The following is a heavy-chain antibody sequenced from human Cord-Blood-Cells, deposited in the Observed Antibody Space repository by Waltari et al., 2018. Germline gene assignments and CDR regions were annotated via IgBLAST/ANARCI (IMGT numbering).Heavy chain of an antibody. Sequence: QLQLQESGPGLVKPSETLSLTCTVSGGSLSSSSYYWGWIRQPPGKGLEWIGSIYYSGSTYYNPSLKSRVTISVDTSKNQFSLKLSSVTAADTAVYYCARRSRSGSYFDYWGQGTLVTVSS. CDR1: GGSLSSSSYY. CDR2: IYYSGST. V-gene: IGHV4-39*01. J-gene: IGHJ4*02. CDR3: ARRSRSGSYFDY. D-gene: IGHD1-26*01.